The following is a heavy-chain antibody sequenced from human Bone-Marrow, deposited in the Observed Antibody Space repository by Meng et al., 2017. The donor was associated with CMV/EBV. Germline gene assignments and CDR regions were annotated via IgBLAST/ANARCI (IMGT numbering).Heavy chain of an antibody. CDR2: INPNSGNT. D-gene: IGHD3-16*01. J-gene: IGHJ4*02. V-gene: IGHV1-8*02. CDR3: ARAYGTSGGGSTAN. CDR1: GYTFTGYY. Sequence: ASVKVSCKASGYTFTGYYMHWVRQAPGQGLEWMGWINPNSGNTGYAQKFQGRVTMTRNTSISTAYMELSSLRSEDTAVYYCARAYGTSGGGSTANWGQGTLVTVSS.